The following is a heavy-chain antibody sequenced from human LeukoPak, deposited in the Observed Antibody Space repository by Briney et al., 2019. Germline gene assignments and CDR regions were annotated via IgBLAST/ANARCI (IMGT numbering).Heavy chain of an antibody. D-gene: IGHD5-18*01. Sequence: SETLSLTCAVYGGSFSGYYWSWIRQPPGKGLEWIGEINHSGSTNYNPSLKSRVTISVDTSKNQFSLKLSSVTAADTAVYYCARGHIQLWLRWFDPWGQGTLVTVSS. J-gene: IGHJ5*02. CDR2: INHSGST. V-gene: IGHV4-34*01. CDR3: ARGHIQLWLRWFDP. CDR1: GGSFSGYY.